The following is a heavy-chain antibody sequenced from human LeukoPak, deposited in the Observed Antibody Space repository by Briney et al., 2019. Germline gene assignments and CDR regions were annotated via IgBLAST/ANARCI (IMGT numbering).Heavy chain of an antibody. J-gene: IGHJ5*02. CDR1: GGTFSSYA. CDR3: ARMVNFYDFWSGYYSGSFDP. Sequence: SVKVSCKASGGTFSSYAISWVRPAPGQGLEWMGGIIPIFGTANYAQKFQGRVTITAEESTSTAYMELSSLRSEDTAVYYCARMVNFYDFWSGYYSGSFDPWGQGTLVTVSS. CDR2: IIPIFGTA. D-gene: IGHD3-3*01. V-gene: IGHV1-69*01.